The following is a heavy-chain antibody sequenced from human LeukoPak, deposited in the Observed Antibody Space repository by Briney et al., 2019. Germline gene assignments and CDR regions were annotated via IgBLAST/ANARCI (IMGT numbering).Heavy chain of an antibody. V-gene: IGHV1-69*13. D-gene: IGHD5-24*01. Sequence: SVKVSCKASGGTFSSYAISWVRQAPGQGLEWMGGIIPIFGTANYAQKFQGRVTIIADESTSTVYMELSSLKSEDTAVYYCARVRDGYNDAYDIWGQGTMVTVSS. CDR1: GGTFSSYA. CDR2: IIPIFGTA. J-gene: IGHJ3*02. CDR3: ARVRDGYNDAYDI.